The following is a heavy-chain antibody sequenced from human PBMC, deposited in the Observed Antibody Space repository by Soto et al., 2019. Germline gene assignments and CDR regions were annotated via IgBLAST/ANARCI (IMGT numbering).Heavy chain of an antibody. D-gene: IGHD6-25*01. CDR2: ISYDGSDK. CDR3: AKVPSVSYAADGFDS. V-gene: IGHV3-30*18. J-gene: IGHJ4*02. CDR1: GFTFSSYG. Sequence: LRLSCAASGFTFSSYGIHWVRQAPGKGLEWVALISYDGSDKYYADSVKGRFTISRDNSKNTLYLQMNSLRAEDTAVYYCAKVPSVSYAADGFDSWGQGTLVTVSS.